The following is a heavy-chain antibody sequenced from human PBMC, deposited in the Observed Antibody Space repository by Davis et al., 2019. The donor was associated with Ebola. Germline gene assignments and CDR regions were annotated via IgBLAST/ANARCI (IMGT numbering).Heavy chain of an antibody. CDR2: INHSGST. Sequence: MPSETLSLTCAVYGGSFSAYYWSWIRQPPGKGLEWIGEINHSGSTNYNPSLKSRVTISVDTSKNQFSLKLSSVTAADTAVYYCARSSGDLDYWGQGTLVTVSS. CDR1: GGSFSAYY. V-gene: IGHV4-34*01. J-gene: IGHJ4*02. D-gene: IGHD4-17*01. CDR3: ARSSGDLDY.